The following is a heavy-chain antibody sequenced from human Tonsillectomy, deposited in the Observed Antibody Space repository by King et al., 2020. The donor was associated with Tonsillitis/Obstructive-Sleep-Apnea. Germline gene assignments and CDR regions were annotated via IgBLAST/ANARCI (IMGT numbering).Heavy chain of an antibody. CDR3: ARDLIEESSGEYAQEAGDI. D-gene: IGHD2-15*01. V-gene: IGHV3-48*03. CDR2: ISSSGSTI. CDR1: GFTFSSYE. Sequence: VQLVESGGGLVQPGGSLRLSCAASGFTFSSYEMNWVRQAPGKGLEWVSYISSSGSTIYYADSVKGRFTLSRDNAKNSLYLQMNSLRAEDTAVYYCARDLIEESSGEYAQEAGDIGGQGTRGT. J-gene: IGHJ3*02.